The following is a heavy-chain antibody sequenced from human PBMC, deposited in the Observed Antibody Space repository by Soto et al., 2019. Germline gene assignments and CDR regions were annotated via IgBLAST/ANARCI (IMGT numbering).Heavy chain of an antibody. CDR2: IKQDGSEK. Sequence: GGSLRLSCAASGFTFSSYWMSWVRQAPGKGLEWVANIKQDGSEKYYVDSVKGRFTISRDNAKNSPYLQMNSLRAEDTAVYYCARDVSSGWYAPDFQHWGQGTRVTVAS. D-gene: IGHD6-19*01. CDR3: ARDVSSGWYAPDFQH. V-gene: IGHV3-7*01. J-gene: IGHJ1*01. CDR1: GFTFSSYW.